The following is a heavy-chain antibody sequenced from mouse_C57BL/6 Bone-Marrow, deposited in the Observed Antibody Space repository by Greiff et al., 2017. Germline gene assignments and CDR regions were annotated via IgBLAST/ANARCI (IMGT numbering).Heavy chain of an antibody. D-gene: IGHD1-1*01. Sequence: EVKLVESGGDLVKPGGSLKLSCAASGFTFSSYGMSWVRPTPDKRLEWVATISSGGSYTYYPDSVKGRFTISRDNAKNTLYLQMSSLKSEDTAMXYCAHGSSSAWFAYWGQGTLVTVSA. V-gene: IGHV5-6*02. CDR1: GFTFSSYG. J-gene: IGHJ3*01. CDR2: ISSGGSYT. CDR3: AHGSSSAWFAY.